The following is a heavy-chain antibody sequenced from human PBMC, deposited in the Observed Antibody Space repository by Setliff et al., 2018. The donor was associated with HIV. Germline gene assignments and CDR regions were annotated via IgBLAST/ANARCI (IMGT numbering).Heavy chain of an antibody. CDR2: IYDSEST. CDR1: GGSISSGDYY. CDR3: ARRRFGELLKYNWFDP. V-gene: IGHV4-39*01. Sequence: PSETLSLTCTVSGGSISSGDYYWSWIRQPPGKGLEWIGNIYDSESTYYNPSLKSRVTISVDTSKNQFSLKLSSVTAADTAVYYCARRRFGELLKYNWFDPWGQGTLVTVSS. D-gene: IGHD3-10*01. J-gene: IGHJ5*02.